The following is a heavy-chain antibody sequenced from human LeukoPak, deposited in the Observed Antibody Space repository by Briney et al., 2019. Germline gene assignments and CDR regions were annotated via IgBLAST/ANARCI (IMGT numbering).Heavy chain of an antibody. CDR3: ARATSSGWPNFDY. CDR2: IYHSGST. V-gene: IGHV4-38-2*01. Sequence: SETLSLTCAVSGYSISSGYYWGWIRQPPGKGLEWIGSIYHSGSTYYNPSLKSRVTISVDTSKNQFSLKLSSVTAVDTAVYYCARATSSGWPNFDYWGQGTLVTVSS. D-gene: IGHD6-19*01. J-gene: IGHJ4*02. CDR1: GYSISSGYY.